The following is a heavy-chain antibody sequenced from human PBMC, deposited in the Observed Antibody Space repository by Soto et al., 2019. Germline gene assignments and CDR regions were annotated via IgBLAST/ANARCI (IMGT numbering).Heavy chain of an antibody. CDR3: ARASPTDFWSGYSTRSQNYYGMDV. CDR1: GGTFSSYA. Sequence: SVKVSCKASGGTFSSYAISWVRQAPGQGLEWMGGIIPIFGTANYAQKFQGRVTITADESTSTAYMELSSLRSEDTAVYYCARASPTDFWSGYSTRSQNYYGMDVWGQGTTVTVSS. D-gene: IGHD3-3*01. CDR2: IIPIFGTA. J-gene: IGHJ6*02. V-gene: IGHV1-69*13.